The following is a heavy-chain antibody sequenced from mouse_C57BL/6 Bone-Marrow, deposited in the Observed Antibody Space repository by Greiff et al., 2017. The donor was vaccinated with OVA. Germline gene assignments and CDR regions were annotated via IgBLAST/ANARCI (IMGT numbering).Heavy chain of an antibody. J-gene: IGHJ2*01. CDR3: ARDGGLRDY. CDR1: GYSITSGYY. D-gene: IGHD2-4*01. Sequence: VQLKQSGPGLVKPSQSLSLTCSVTGYSITSGYYWNWIRQFPGNKLEWMGYISYDGSNNYNPSLKNRISITRDTSKNQFFLKLNSVTTEDTATYYCARDGGLRDYWGQGTTLTVSS. V-gene: IGHV3-6*01. CDR2: ISYDGSN.